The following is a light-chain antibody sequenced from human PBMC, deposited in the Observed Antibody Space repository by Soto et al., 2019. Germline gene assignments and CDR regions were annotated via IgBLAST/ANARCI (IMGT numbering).Light chain of an antibody. CDR1: QSVLYSSNNKNY. Sequence: DIVMTQSPDSLAVSLGERATINCKSSQSVLYSSNNKNYLAWYQQKPGQPPKLLIYWASTRDSGVPDRFSGSGSGTDFTLTISSLQAEDVAVYYCQHYYTTPITFGQGTRLEIK. CDR3: QHYYTTPIT. CDR2: WAS. J-gene: IGKJ5*01. V-gene: IGKV4-1*01.